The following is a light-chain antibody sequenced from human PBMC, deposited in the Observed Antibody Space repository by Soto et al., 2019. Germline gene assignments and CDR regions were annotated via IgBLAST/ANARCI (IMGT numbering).Light chain of an antibody. CDR2: DVT. CDR1: SSNVGGYNF. J-gene: IGLJ3*02. Sequence: QSALTQPRSVSGSPGQSVTISCTGTSSNVGGYNFVSWYQQNPGKAPKLIIYDVTKRPSGVPDRFSGSKSYNTASLTISGVQAEDEADYHCCSYAGTYTWVFGGGTKLTVL. V-gene: IGLV2-11*01. CDR3: CSYAGTYTWV.